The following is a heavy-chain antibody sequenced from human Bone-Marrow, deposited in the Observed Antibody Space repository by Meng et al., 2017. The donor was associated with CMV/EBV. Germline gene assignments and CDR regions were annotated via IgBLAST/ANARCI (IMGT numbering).Heavy chain of an antibody. V-gene: IGHV3-11*01. CDR2: ISSSGSTK. D-gene: IGHD3-22*01. CDR3: AREIEWYYYDSSGYSIPGY. CDR1: FSDYY. Sequence: FSDYYMSWIRQAPGKGLEWVSDISSSGSTKYYADSVKGRFTISRDNAKNPLYLQMNSLRAEDTAVYYCAREIEWYYYDSSGYSIPGYWGQGTLVTVSS. J-gene: IGHJ4*02.